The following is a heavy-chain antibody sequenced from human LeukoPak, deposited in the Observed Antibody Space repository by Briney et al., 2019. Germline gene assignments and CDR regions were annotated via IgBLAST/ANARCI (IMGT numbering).Heavy chain of an antibody. Sequence: SVKVSCKASGGTFSSYAISWVRQAPGQGLEWMGGIIPIFGTANYAQKFQGRVTITTDESTSTAYMELSSLRSEDTAVYYCARASLNYRNYDILTGHYRRGAFDIWGQGTMVTVSS. CDR2: IIPIFGTA. D-gene: IGHD3-9*01. J-gene: IGHJ3*02. CDR3: ARASLNYRNYDILTGHYRRGAFDI. V-gene: IGHV1-69*05. CDR1: GGTFSSYA.